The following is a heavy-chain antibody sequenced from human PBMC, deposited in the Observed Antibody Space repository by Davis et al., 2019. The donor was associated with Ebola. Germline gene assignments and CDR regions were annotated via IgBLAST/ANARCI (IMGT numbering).Heavy chain of an antibody. CDR2: INGDGIST. V-gene: IGHV3-74*01. Sequence: HTGGSLRLSCAASGFTLSTYWMHWVRQAPGKGLVWVSRINGDGISTAYADSVKGRFTISRDNAKNTLYLQMNSLRAEDTAVYYCVRERSGYCSGGSCYSNWFDPWGQGTLVTVSS. J-gene: IGHJ5*02. CDR3: VRERSGYCSGGSCYSNWFDP. D-gene: IGHD2-15*01. CDR1: GFTLSTYW.